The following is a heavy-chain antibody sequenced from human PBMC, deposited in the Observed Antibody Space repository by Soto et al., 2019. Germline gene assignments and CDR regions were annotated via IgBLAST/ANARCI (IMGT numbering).Heavy chain of an antibody. J-gene: IGHJ3*01. CDR2: INGNGART. CDR3: VKDQGLLFFFFQAEDGIRDA. D-gene: IGHD3-3*01. V-gene: IGHV3-23*01. Sequence: VRQAPGKGLERVTGINGNGARTYYADSVKGRFTISRDTSRNTLYLQMRSLRVEDTDVYYCVKDQGLLFFFFQAEDGIRDA.